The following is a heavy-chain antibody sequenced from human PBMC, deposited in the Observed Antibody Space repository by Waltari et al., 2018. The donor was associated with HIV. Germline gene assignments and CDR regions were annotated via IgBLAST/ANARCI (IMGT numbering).Heavy chain of an antibody. CDR2: IGGSGSGT. V-gene: IGHV3-23*01. J-gene: IGHJ6*02. Sequence: EVQLLESGGGLVQPGGSLRLYCTASGFMFRSYGLHWVRQAPGKGLEWGATIGGSGSGTDDADSVKGLFTVSRDNSNKMLHLQMDGLRVEDTAVYYCARDHPGDYYTYHGLDFWGQGATVTVSS. CDR3: ARDHPGDYYTYHGLDF. CDR1: GFMFRSYG. D-gene: IGHD7-27*01.